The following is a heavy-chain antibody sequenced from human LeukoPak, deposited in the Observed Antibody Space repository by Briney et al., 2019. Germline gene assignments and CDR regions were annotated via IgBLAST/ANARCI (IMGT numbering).Heavy chain of an antibody. J-gene: IGHJ6*02. Sequence: GGSLRLSCAASGFPFRNYGMHWVRQAPGKGLEWVAVIWFDGSNKYYADSVKGRFTISRDNSQSTLFLHMNSLSVEDTAVYYCARNGYDPYYYYGMDVWGQGTTVTVSS. D-gene: IGHD5-12*01. CDR2: IWFDGSNK. CDR3: ARNGYDPYYYYGMDV. CDR1: GFPFRNYG. V-gene: IGHV3-33*01.